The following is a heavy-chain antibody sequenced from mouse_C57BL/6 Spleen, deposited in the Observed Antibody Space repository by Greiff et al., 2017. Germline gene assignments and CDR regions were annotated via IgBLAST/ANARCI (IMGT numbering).Heavy chain of an antibody. V-gene: IGHV1-22*01. J-gene: IGHJ4*01. D-gene: IGHD2-3*01. CDR2: INPNNGGT. CDR3: ARGGYYEDGYYAMDY. Sequence: VQLQQSGPELVKPGASVKMSCKASGYTFTGYNMPWGKQSHGKRLEWIGYINPNNGGTSYNQKFKGKATLTVNKSSSTAYMELRSLTSEDSAVYYCARGGYYEDGYYAMDYWGQGTSVTVSS. CDR1: GYTFTGYN.